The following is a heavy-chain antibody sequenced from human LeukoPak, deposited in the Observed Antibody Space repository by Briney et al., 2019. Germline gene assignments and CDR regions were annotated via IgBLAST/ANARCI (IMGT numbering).Heavy chain of an antibody. V-gene: IGHV3-23*01. CDR1: GFTFSSCA. Sequence: GGSLRLSCAASGFTFSSCAMTWVRQAPGKGLEWVSIIGASGGSTYYADSVKGRFTISRDNAKNSLYLQMNSLRAEDTAVYYCAREDSSSSSEDYMDVWGKGTTVTVSS. CDR3: AREDSSSSSEDYMDV. CDR2: IGASGGST. J-gene: IGHJ6*03. D-gene: IGHD6-6*01.